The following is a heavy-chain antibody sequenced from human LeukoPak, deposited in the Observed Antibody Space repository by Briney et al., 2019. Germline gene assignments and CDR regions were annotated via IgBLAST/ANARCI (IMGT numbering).Heavy chain of an antibody. CDR3: ATAGERRSLWFGELLLY. CDR1: GYTLTELS. CDR2: FDPEDGET. J-gene: IGHJ4*02. D-gene: IGHD3-10*01. V-gene: IGHV1-24*01. Sequence: ASVKVSCKVSGYTLTELSMHWVRQAPGKGLEWMGGFDPEDGETIYAQKFQGRVTMTEDTSTDTAYMELSSLRSEDTAVYYCATAGERRSLWFGELLLYWGQGTLVTVSS.